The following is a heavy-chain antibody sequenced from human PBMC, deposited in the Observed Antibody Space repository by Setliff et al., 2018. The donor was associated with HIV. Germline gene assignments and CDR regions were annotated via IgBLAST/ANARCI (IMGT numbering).Heavy chain of an antibody. J-gene: IGHJ4*02. CDR3: ARSLDTMVRGVIIDY. V-gene: IGHV1-3*01. CDR1: GDIFSSYA. Sequence: GASVKVSCKASGDIFSSYAISWVRQAPGQGLEWMGWINAGNGNTKYSHKFQGRVTITRDTSASTAYMGLSSLRSEDTAVYYCARSLDTMVRGVIIDYWGQGTLVTVSS. D-gene: IGHD3-10*01. CDR2: INAGNGNT.